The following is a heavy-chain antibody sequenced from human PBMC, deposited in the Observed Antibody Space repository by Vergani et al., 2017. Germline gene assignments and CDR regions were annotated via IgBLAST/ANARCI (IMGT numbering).Heavy chain of an antibody. CDR3: ARAVSTTVGDTPGY. Sequence: EVQLVESGGGLVKPGESLRLSCAASGFTFSSYDMHWVRQATGKGLEWVSAIGTAGDTYYPGSVKGRFTISRENAKNSLYLQMNSLRAGDTAIYYCARAVSTTVGDTPGYWGQGTLVTVSS. CDR1: GFTFSSYD. V-gene: IGHV3-13*01. D-gene: IGHD4-23*01. CDR2: IGTAGDT. J-gene: IGHJ4*02.